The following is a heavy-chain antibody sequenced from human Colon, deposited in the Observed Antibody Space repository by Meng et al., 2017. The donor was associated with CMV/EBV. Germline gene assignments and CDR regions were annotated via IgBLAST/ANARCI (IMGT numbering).Heavy chain of an antibody. V-gene: IGHV3-66*01. Sequence: GGSLRLSCVASGFSVSRNYISWVRQGPGKGLEWVSVIYDTGRTYYEDSVKGRFTVSRDNSKNSLYLQMNSLSADDTAIYYCARGAYCSTSYCQTSVFDFWGQGALVTVSS. CDR1: GFSVSRNY. J-gene: IGHJ4*02. CDR2: IYDTGRT. D-gene: IGHD2-2*01. CDR3: ARGAYCSTSYCQTSVFDF.